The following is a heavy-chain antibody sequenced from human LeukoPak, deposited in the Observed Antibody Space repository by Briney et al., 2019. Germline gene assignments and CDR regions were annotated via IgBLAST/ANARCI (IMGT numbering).Heavy chain of an antibody. V-gene: IGHV4-39*01. J-gene: IGHJ4*02. D-gene: IGHD1-26*01. CDR3: ARVGATLDY. CDR1: GGSISSSSYY. Sequence: PSETLSLTCTVSGGSISSSSYYWGWIRQPPGKGLEWIGSIYYSGSTYYNPSLKSRVTISVDTSKNQFSLKLSSVTAADTAVYYCARVGATLDYWGQGTLVTVSS. CDR2: IYYSGST.